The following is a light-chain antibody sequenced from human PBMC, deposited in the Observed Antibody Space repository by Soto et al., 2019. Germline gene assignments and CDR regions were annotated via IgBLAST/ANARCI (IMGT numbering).Light chain of an antibody. V-gene: IGKV2-28*01. CDR1: QTLLYSNGYNY. CDR2: LGS. Sequence: DIVMTQSPLSLPVTPGEPASISCRSSQTLLYSNGYNYLDWYLQKPGQSPQLLISLGSDRASGVPDRFSGSGSGTDFTPKISRVEAEDVGVYYCMQSLQTPWTFGQGTNVGIK. CDR3: MQSLQTPWT. J-gene: IGKJ1*01.